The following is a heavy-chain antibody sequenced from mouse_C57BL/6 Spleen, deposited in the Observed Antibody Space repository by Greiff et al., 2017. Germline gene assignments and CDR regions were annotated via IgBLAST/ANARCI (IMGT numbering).Heavy chain of an antibody. CDR3: AREGVYYGNYVFAY. Sequence: VKLVESGAELARPGASVKMSCKASGYTFTSYTMHWVKQRPGQGLEWIGYINPSSGYTKYNQKFKDKATLTADKSSSTAYMQLSSLTSEDSSVYYCAREGVYYGNYVFAYWGQGTLVTVSA. CDR2: INPSSGYT. J-gene: IGHJ3*01. CDR1: GYTFTSYT. V-gene: IGHV1-4*01. D-gene: IGHD2-1*01.